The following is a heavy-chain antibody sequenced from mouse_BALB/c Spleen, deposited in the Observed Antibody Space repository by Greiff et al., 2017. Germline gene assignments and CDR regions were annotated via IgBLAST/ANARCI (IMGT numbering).Heavy chain of an antibody. CDR3: ARDPDGNYGGWFAY. CDR1: GFSLTSYG. V-gene: IGHV2-9*02. J-gene: IGHJ3*01. D-gene: IGHD2-1*01. CDR2: IWAGGST. Sequence: VMLVESGPGLVAPSQSLSITCTVSGFSLTSYGVHWVRQPPGKGLEWLGVIWAGGSTNYNSALMSRLSISKDNSKSQVFLKMNSLQTDDTAMYYCARDPDGNYGGWFAYWGQGTLVTVSA.